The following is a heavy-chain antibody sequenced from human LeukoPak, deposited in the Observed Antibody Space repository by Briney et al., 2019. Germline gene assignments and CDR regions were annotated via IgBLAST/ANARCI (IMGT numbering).Heavy chain of an antibody. D-gene: IGHD5-18*01. J-gene: IGHJ4*02. CDR1: GITFSGYS. CDR2: MTTSGNTI. Sequence: GGSLRLSCVVSGITFSGYSMIWVRQAPGKGLEWLSFMTTSGNTIFYADSVKGRFTISRDNSKNTLYLQMSSLRAEDTAVYYCVKTGRYGFNYFDYWGQGTLVTVSS. CDR3: VKTGRYGFNYFDY. V-gene: IGHV3-48*01.